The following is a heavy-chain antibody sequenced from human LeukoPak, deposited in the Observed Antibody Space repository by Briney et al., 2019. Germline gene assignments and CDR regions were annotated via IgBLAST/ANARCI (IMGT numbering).Heavy chain of an antibody. CDR2: IYYSGST. CDR3: ARQESTGYIGNWFDP. V-gene: IGHV4-39*01. D-gene: IGHD6-13*01. CDR1: GASISSSSNF. J-gene: IGHJ5*02. Sequence: KPSETLSLTCTVSGASISSSSNFWGWIRQPPGKGLEWIGSIYYSGSTYYNPSLKSRVTISLDTTKNQFSLKLNSVTAADTAVYYCARQESTGYIGNWFDPWGQGTLVTVSS.